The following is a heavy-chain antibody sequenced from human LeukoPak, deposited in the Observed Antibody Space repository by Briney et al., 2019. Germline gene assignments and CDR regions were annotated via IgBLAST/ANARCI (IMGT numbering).Heavy chain of an antibody. CDR3: AKDSDYGDSSFDY. Sequence: GGSLRLFCAASGFTFSSYGMHWVRQAPGKGLEWVAFIRYDGSNKYYADSVKGRFTISRDNSKNTLYLQMNSLRAEDTAVYYCAKDSDYGDSSFDYWGQGTLVTVSS. V-gene: IGHV3-30*02. D-gene: IGHD4-17*01. CDR2: IRYDGSNK. CDR1: GFTFSSYG. J-gene: IGHJ4*02.